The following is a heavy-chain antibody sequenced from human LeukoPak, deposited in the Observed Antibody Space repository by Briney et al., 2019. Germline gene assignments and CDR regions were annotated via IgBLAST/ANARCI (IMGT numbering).Heavy chain of an antibody. D-gene: IGHD3-10*01. CDR1: GFTFSSYA. Sequence: GGSLRLSCAASGFTFSSYAMSWVRQAQGKGLEWVSAISGGGGDTYYADSEKGRFTISRDNSKNTLYLQMNGLRAEDTAVYYCAKAYNYGSGSNYKSFDYWGQGTLATVSS. CDR3: AKAYNYGSGSNYKSFDY. V-gene: IGHV3-23*01. CDR2: ISGGGGDT. J-gene: IGHJ4*02.